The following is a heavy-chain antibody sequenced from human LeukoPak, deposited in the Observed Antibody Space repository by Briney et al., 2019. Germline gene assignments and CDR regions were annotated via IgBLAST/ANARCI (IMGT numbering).Heavy chain of an antibody. CDR1: GYSFTSYW. J-gene: IGHJ1*01. Sequence: GESLQISCNGSGYSFTSYWIGWVRQMRGKGLEWMGIIYSGDSDTRYSPSFQGQVTISADKSISTAYLQLSSLKASDTAMYYCARSYYDSSGLLQYFHHWGQGTLVTVSS. CDR2: IYSGDSDT. D-gene: IGHD3-22*01. V-gene: IGHV5-51*01. CDR3: ARSYYDSSGLLQYFHH.